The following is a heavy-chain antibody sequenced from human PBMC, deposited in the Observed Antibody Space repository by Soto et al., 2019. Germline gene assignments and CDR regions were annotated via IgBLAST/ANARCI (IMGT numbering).Heavy chain of an antibody. CDR1: GDSVSTTTTS. D-gene: IGHD3-3*01. J-gene: IGHJ4*02. CDR3: ARAGVNVFGLVPHFHY. CDR2: TFYRSKWYH. V-gene: IGHV6-1*01. Sequence: SQTLSLTCAISGDSVSTTTTSWNWIRQSPSRGLEWLGRTFYRSKWYHDYVVSVKSRITISADTSKNQFSLQLSSVTPDDTAVYYCARAGVNVFGLVPHFHYWGQGTQVPVYS.